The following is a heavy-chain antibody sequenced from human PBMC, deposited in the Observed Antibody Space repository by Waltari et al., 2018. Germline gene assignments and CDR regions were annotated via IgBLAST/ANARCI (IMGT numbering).Heavy chain of an antibody. CDR3: ARVVTYYYDSSGYHRAYYFDY. CDR1: GGSFSGYY. D-gene: IGHD3-22*01. V-gene: IGHV4-34*01. J-gene: IGHJ4*02. Sequence: QVQLQQWGAGLLKPSETLSLTCAVYGGSFSGYYWSWIRQPPGKGLEWIGEINHSGSTNYSPSLKSRVTISVDTSKNQFSLKLSSVTAADTAVYYCARVVTYYYDSSGYHRAYYFDYWGQGTLVTVSS. CDR2: INHSGST.